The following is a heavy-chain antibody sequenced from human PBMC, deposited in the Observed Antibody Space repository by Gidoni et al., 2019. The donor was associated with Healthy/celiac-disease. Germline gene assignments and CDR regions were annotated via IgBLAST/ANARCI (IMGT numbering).Heavy chain of an antibody. CDR1: GFTFSSYS. D-gene: IGHD6-19*01. Sequence: EVQLVESGGGLVTPGGSLRLSCAAAGFTFSSYSMTWVRQAPGKGLEWVSSISRSSSYIYYADSVKGRFTISRDNAKNSLYLQMISLRAEDTAVYYCARDLGEWLASYYYYYYGMDVWGQGTTVTVSS. V-gene: IGHV3-21*01. J-gene: IGHJ6*02. CDR3: ARDLGEWLASYYYYYYGMDV. CDR2: ISRSSSYI.